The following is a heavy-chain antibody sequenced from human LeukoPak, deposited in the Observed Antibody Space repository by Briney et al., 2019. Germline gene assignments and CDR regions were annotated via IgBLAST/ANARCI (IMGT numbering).Heavy chain of an antibody. CDR1: GFTVSSNY. CDR2: IYSGGST. J-gene: IGHJ5*02. CDR3: ARDTYCGGDCYSS. Sequence: GGSLRLSCAASGFTVSSNYMSWVRQAPGKGLEWVSVIYSGGSTYSAHSVKGRFTISRDNSKNTLYLQMNSLRAEDTAVYYCARDTYCGGDCYSSWGQGTLVTVSS. V-gene: IGHV3-66*01. D-gene: IGHD2-21*02.